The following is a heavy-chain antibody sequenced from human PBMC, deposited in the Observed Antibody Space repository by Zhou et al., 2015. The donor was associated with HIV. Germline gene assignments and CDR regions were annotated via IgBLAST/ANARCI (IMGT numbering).Heavy chain of an antibody. Sequence: LVQSGTEVRKPGSSVKVSCKANGGTFSGSDISWVRQAPGQGLEWMGTITPMFGTADYARKFQGRVSITADTSTRTGYMELNSLRYEDTAVYYCARGFSHGDYEVFFKEWGQGTLITVSS. CDR1: GGTFSGSD. V-gene: IGHV1-69*06. CDR2: ITPMFGTA. J-gene: IGHJ1*01. D-gene: IGHD4-17*01. CDR3: ARGFSHGDYEVFFKE.